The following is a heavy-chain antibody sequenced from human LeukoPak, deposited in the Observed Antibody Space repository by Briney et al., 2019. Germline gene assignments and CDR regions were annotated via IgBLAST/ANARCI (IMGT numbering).Heavy chain of an antibody. CDR2: IYSGGST. D-gene: IGHD2-8*01. CDR3: AREQLLYPMDLYGMDV. Sequence: GGSLRLSCAASGFTVSSNYMSWVRQAPGKGLEWVSVIYSGGSTYYADSVKGRFTISRDNSKNTLYLQMNSLRAEDTAVYYCAREQLLYPMDLYGMDVWGQGTMVTVSS. J-gene: IGHJ6*02. V-gene: IGHV3-66*01. CDR1: GFTVSSNY.